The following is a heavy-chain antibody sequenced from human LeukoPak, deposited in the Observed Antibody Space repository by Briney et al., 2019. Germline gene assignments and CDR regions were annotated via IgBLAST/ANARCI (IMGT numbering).Heavy chain of an antibody. J-gene: IGHJ4*02. CDR3: ARGPPQQFFDY. CDR1: GGSISGSSSY. D-gene: IGHD6-13*01. Sequence: SGTLSLTCTVSGGSISGSSSYWGWIRQPPGKGLEWIGSMYYSGSTYYNPSLLSRVTMSVDTSKNQFSLKVISVTAADTAVYYCARGPPQQFFDYWGQGTLVTVSS. CDR2: MYYSGST. V-gene: IGHV4-39*07.